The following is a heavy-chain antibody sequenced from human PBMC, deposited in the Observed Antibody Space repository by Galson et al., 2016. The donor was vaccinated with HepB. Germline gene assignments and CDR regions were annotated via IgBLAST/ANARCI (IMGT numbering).Heavy chain of an antibody. CDR3: AKGSTDYGIDY. J-gene: IGHJ4*02. Sequence: SLRLSCAASGFTFSRYGLHWVRQAPGRGLEWVAVISYDGSYSHYGDSVKGRFTISRDISKNTLYLQMNSLRAEDTAMYYCAKGSTDYGIDYWGQGTLVTVSS. CDR2: ISYDGSYS. D-gene: IGHD4-17*01. V-gene: IGHV3-30*18. CDR1: GFTFSRYG.